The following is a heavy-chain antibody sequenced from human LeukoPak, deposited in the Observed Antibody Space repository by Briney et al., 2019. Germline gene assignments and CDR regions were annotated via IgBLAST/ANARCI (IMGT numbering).Heavy chain of an antibody. J-gene: IGHJ5*02. Sequence: SQTLSLTCTVSGGSISSDIYYWSWIRQPAGKGLEWIGRIYMSGNTNYNLSLKSRLTISVDTSKNQFSLKLSSVTAADTAVYYCAGTRRYCSGGSCYNWFDPWGQGTPVTVSS. CDR1: GGSISSDIYY. D-gene: IGHD2-15*01. V-gene: IGHV4-61*02. CDR2: IYMSGNT. CDR3: AGTRRYCSGGSCYNWFDP.